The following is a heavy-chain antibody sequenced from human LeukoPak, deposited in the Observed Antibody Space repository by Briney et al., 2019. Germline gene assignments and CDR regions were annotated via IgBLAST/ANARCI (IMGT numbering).Heavy chain of an antibody. V-gene: IGHV3-15*01. D-gene: IGHD3-22*01. CDR2: IKSETDGGTR. CDR1: GFTFTNAW. CDR3: TKLQMYYFDRSGSYFFDF. J-gene: IGHJ4*02. Sequence: GGSLRLSCAASGFTFTNAWMSWVRQAPGKGLEWVGRIKSETDGGTRDYAAPVKGRFTISRDDSKNTLYLQINSLKTEDTAVYYCTKLQMYYFDRSGSYFFDFWGQGTLVTVSS.